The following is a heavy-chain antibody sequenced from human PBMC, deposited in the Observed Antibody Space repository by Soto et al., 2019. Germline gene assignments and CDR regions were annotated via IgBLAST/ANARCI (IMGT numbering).Heavy chain of an antibody. Sequence: QVQLVQSGAEVKKPGSSVKVSCKASGGTFSSYTISWVRQAPGQGLEWMGRIIPILGIANYAQKFQGRGTITADKSTSTAYMELSSLRSEDTAVYYCARDITIERAYYYYYMDVWGKGTTVTVSS. V-gene: IGHV1-69*08. CDR3: ARDITIERAYYYYYMDV. CDR2: IIPILGIA. CDR1: GGTFSSYT. D-gene: IGHD1-20*01. J-gene: IGHJ6*03.